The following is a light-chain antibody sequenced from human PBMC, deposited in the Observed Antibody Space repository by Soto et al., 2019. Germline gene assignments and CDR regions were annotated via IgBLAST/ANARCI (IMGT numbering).Light chain of an antibody. CDR1: QSISSW. J-gene: IGKJ1*01. V-gene: IGKV1-5*03. CDR3: KQYDVYSK. CDR2: KAS. Sequence: IQISHSPSTLSASVLCTVTITCRSSQSISSWLAWYQQKPGIAPKLLIYKASTLQSGVPSRFSGSGYGTVFTLTISRLQPDDSATYYCKQYDVYSKFGQGTKVDIK.